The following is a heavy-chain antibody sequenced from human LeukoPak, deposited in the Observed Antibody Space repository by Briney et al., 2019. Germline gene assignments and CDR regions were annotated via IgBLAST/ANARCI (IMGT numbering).Heavy chain of an antibody. J-gene: IGHJ4*02. CDR2: ISSLSGTI. CDR1: GFTFSSYS. Sequence: PGGSLRLSCAASGFTFSSYSMNWVRQAPGEGLEWVSYISSLSGTIYYADSVKGRFTISRDNAKNSLYLQMNSLRAEDTAVYYCARDYGGSSPFDYWGQGTLVTVSS. D-gene: IGHD4-23*01. V-gene: IGHV3-48*01. CDR3: ARDYGGSSPFDY.